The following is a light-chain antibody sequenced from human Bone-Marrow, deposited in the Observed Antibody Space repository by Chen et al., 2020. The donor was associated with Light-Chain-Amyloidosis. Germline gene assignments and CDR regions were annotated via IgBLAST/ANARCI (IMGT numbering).Light chain of an antibody. Sequence: ARITCSGDALAKQYAYWFQQRPGQAPILLIYQDSERPSGIPERFSGSSSGTTVTLTITGVQAEDEADYFCQSADISNVVFGGGTKLTVL. V-gene: IGLV3-25*03. J-gene: IGLJ2*01. CDR3: QSADISNVV. CDR1: ALAKQY. CDR2: QDS.